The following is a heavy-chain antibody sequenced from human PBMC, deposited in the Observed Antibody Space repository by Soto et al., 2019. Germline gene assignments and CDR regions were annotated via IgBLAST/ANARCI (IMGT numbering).Heavy chain of an antibody. CDR2: ISGSGGTI. V-gene: IGHV3-11*01. Sequence: LRLSCAASGFPFSDFYMSWIRQAPGKGLEWVSYISGSGGTIYYADSVKGRFTISRDNARNSLYLHITSLRAEDTAIYYCAREIVIVATNYYYYGMDVWGQGTTVTVSS. CDR3: AREIVIVATNYYYYGMDV. D-gene: IGHD2-15*01. CDR1: GFPFSDFY. J-gene: IGHJ6*02.